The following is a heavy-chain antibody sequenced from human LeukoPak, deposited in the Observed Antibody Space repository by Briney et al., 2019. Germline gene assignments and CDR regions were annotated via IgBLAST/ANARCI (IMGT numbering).Heavy chain of an antibody. Sequence: ASVKVSCKASGYTFTGYYMHWVRQAPGQGLEWMGWINPNSGGTNYAQKFQGRVTMTRDTSISTAYMELSRLRSDDTAVYYCAKAGPTVVVIGAHYYSDYWGQGTLVTVSS. V-gene: IGHV1-2*02. J-gene: IGHJ4*02. CDR1: GYTFTGYY. CDR3: AKAGPTVVVIGAHYYSDY. D-gene: IGHD2-2*01. CDR2: INPNSGGT.